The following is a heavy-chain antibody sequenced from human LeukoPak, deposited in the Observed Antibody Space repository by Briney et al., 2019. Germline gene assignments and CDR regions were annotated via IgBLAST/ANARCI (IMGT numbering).Heavy chain of an antibody. CDR2: ISISSGTI. V-gene: IGHV3-48*01. J-gene: IGHJ4*02. CDR1: GFTFTDYT. Sequence: TGGSLRLSCAASGFTFTDYTMNWVRQTPGQGLAWTSYISISSGTIFYADSVKGRFTISRDNAKNSLYLQMSSLRAEDTAVYFCAREGSATYPYFDLWGQGTLVTVSS. D-gene: IGHD3-16*01. CDR3: AREGSATYPYFDL.